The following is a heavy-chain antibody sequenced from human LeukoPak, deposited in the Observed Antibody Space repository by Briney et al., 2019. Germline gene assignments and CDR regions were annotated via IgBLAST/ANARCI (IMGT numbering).Heavy chain of an antibody. V-gene: IGHV1-2*02. J-gene: IGHJ4*02. CDR2: INPNSGGT. D-gene: IGHD3-3*01. CDR3: ARVPIFGVVVMRRDDY. Sequence: ASVKVSCKASGYTFTGYYMHWVRQAPGQGLEWMGWINPNSGGTNYAQKFQGRVTMTRDASISTVYMELSRLTSDDTAVYYCARVPIFGVVVMRRDDYWGQGTLVTVSS. CDR1: GYTFTGYY.